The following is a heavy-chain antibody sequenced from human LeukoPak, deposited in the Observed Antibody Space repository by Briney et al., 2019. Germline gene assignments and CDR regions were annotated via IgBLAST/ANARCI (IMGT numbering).Heavy chain of an antibody. Sequence: GASVKVSCKASGYTFTSYGISWVRQAPGQGPEWMGWISAYNGNTNYAQKLQGRVTMTTDTSTSTAYMELRSLRSDDTAVYYCARDLLKITIFGVPYPGDWFDPWGQGTLVTVSS. J-gene: IGHJ5*02. CDR3: ARDLLKITIFGVPYPGDWFDP. V-gene: IGHV1-18*01. CDR1: GYTFTSYG. CDR2: ISAYNGNT. D-gene: IGHD3-3*01.